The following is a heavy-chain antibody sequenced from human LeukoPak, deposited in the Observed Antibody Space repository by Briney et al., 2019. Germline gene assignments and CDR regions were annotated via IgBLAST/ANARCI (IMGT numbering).Heavy chain of an antibody. CDR1: GFTFSSYA. CDR2: ISGSGGST. Sequence: QPGGSLRLSCAASGFTFSSYAMSWVRRAPGKGLEWVSPISGSGGSTYYAVSVKGRFTISRDNSKNTLYPQMNSLRAEDTAVYYCARARYDILTGYYLHFDYWGQGTLVTVSS. J-gene: IGHJ4*02. CDR3: ARARYDILTGYYLHFDY. V-gene: IGHV3-23*01. D-gene: IGHD3-9*01.